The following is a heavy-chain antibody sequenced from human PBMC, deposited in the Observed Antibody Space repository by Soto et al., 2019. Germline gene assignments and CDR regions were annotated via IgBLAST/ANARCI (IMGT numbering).Heavy chain of an antibody. CDR2: IYYSGNT. CDR3: ARRHYTNWFDP. CDR1: GGSISSSSYY. V-gene: IGHV4-39*01. Sequence: KTSETLSLTCTVSGGSISSSSYYWGWIRQPPGKGLEWIGSIYYSGNTYYNPSLKSRVTISVDTSKNQFSLKLSSVTAADTAVYYCARRHYTNWFDPWGQGTLVTVSS. J-gene: IGHJ5*02. D-gene: IGHD2-8*01.